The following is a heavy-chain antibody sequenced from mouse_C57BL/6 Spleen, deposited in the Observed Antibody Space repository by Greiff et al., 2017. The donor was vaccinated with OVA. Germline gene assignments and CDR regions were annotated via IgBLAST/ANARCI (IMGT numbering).Heavy chain of an antibody. Sequence: EVQLVESGGGLVKPGGSLKLSCAASGFTFSSYTMSWVRQTPEKRLEWVATISGGGGNTYYPDSVKGRFTISRDNAKNTLYLQMSSLRSEDTALYYCARHSLPYYYGSSYRRNYFDYWGQGTTLTVSS. CDR1: GFTFSSYT. J-gene: IGHJ2*01. CDR3: ARHSLPYYYGSSYRRNYFDY. D-gene: IGHD1-1*01. CDR2: ISGGGGNT. V-gene: IGHV5-9*01.